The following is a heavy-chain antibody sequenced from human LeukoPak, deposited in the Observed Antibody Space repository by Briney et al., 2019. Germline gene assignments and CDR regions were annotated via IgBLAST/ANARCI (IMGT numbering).Heavy chain of an antibody. J-gene: IGHJ4*02. CDR3: AKTRGNLRVGVTDY. D-gene: IGHD1-26*01. Sequence: GGSLRLSCAASGFTFSNAWMSWVRQAPGKGLEWVSAMSGSGDTTYYADSLKGRFTISRDNSKNTLYLQVNSLSAEDTAVYYCAKTRGNLRVGVTDYWGRGTLVTVSS. V-gene: IGHV3-23*01. CDR2: MSGSGDTT. CDR1: GFTFSNAW.